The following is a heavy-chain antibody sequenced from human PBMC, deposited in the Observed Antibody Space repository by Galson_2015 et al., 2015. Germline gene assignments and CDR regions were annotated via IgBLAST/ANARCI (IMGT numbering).Heavy chain of an antibody. J-gene: IGHJ4*02. Sequence: SVKVSCKASGYSFTTYPKNWVPQAPGQGLEWMEWFNIYIGNPTYVHDLTGRFVFSMDTSATTTYVQISSLKAEDMAMYCCATYVAVTPFDYWGQGSLVTVSS. V-gene: IGHV7-81*01. CDR3: ATYVAVTPFDY. CDR2: FNIYIGNP. D-gene: IGHD2-15*01. CDR1: GYSFTTYP.